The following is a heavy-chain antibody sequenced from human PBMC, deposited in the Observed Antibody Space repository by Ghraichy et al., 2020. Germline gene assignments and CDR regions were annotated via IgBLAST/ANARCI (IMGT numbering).Heavy chain of an antibody. J-gene: IGHJ6*02. CDR2: IWYDGSNK. CDR1: GFTFSSYG. CDR3: ARAVSSGVAPGDV. V-gene: IGHV3-33*01. Sequence: GGSLRLSCAASGFTFSSYGMYWVRQAPGKGLEWVAVIWYDGSNKYYADSVKGRFTISRDNSKNTLYLQMNSLRAEDTAVYYCARAVSSGVAPGDVWGQGTTVTVSS. D-gene: IGHD6-25*01.